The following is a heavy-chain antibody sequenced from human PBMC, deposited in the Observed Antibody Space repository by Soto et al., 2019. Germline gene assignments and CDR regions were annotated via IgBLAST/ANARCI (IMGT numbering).Heavy chain of an antibody. Sequence: EVQLVESGGGWVQPGRSLRLSCAASGFTFDDYAMHWVRQAPGKGLEWVSVISWNRGSIGYADSVKGRFTISRDNAKNSLYLQMNSLRAEDTALYYCAKGRSSATFDAFDIWGQGTMVTVSS. D-gene: IGHD6-19*01. J-gene: IGHJ3*02. CDR3: AKGRSSATFDAFDI. V-gene: IGHV3-9*01. CDR2: ISWNRGSI. CDR1: GFTFDDYA.